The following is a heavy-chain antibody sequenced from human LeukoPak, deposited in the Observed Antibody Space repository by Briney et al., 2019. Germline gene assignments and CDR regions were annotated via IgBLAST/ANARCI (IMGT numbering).Heavy chain of an antibody. CDR2: ISAYNGNT. J-gene: IGHJ4*02. CDR1: GYTFTSYG. V-gene: IGHV1-18*01. CDR3: ARSWGHVYGGNLDY. Sequence: ASVKVSCKASGYTFTSYGISWVRQAPGQGLEWMGWISAYNGNTDYAQKLQGRVTMTTDTSTSTAYMELRSLRSDDTAVYCCARSWGHVYGGNLDYWGQGTLVTVSS. D-gene: IGHD4-23*01.